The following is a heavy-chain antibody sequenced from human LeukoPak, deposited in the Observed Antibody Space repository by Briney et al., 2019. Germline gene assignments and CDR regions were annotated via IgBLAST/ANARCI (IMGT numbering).Heavy chain of an antibody. Sequence: GGSLRLSCAASGFTFSSYGMHWVRQAPGKGLEWVAFIRYDGSNKYYADSVKGRFTISRDNSKNTLYLQMNSLRAEDTAVYYCARDPALRYSHYYMDVWGKGTTVTVSS. V-gene: IGHV3-30*02. CDR1: GFTFSSYG. J-gene: IGHJ6*03. D-gene: IGHD3-9*01. CDR3: ARDPALRYSHYYMDV. CDR2: IRYDGSNK.